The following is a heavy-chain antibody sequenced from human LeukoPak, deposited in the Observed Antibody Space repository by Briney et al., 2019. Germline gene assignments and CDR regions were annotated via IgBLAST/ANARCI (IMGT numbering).Heavy chain of an antibody. J-gene: IGHJ4*02. CDR1: GNSFGDHY. CDR2: IYTSGST. CDR3: ARLYGNYQNYFDY. D-gene: IGHD1-7*01. Sequence: SETLSLTCTVSGNSFGDHYWSWIRQPAGKGLEWIGRIYTSGSTTYNPSLKSRVTMSVDTSKSQFSLKLRSVTAADTAVYYCARLYGNYQNYFDYWGQGTLVTVSS. V-gene: IGHV4-4*07.